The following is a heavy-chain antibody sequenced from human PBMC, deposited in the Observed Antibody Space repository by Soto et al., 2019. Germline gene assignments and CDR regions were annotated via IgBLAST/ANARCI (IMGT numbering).Heavy chain of an antibody. J-gene: IGHJ6*02. CDR3: SHAPGRRGYYGMDV. Sequence: PGGSLILSCAASGFTFSSYVTHWVRQAPGKGLEWVAVISHDGSKKYYADSVKGRFTISRGDSKDTLYVQMNSLQTDDTGVYYCSHAPGRRGYYGMDVWGQGTTVTVSS. CDR2: ISHDGSKK. CDR1: GFTFSSYV. D-gene: IGHD3-10*01. V-gene: IGHV3-30*03.